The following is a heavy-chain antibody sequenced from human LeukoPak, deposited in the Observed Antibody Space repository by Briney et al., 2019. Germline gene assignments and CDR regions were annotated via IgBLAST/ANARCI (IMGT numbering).Heavy chain of an antibody. D-gene: IGHD3-22*01. CDR2: ISSNGGST. Sequence: QSGGSLRLSCAASGFTFSSYGMHWVRQAPGKGLEYVSAISSNGGSTYYANSVKGRFTISRDNSKNTLYLQMGSLRAEDMAVYYCASSPQGYYDSSGYYYGDAFDIWGQGTMVTVSS. CDR1: GFTFSSYG. V-gene: IGHV3-64*01. J-gene: IGHJ3*02. CDR3: ASSPQGYYDSSGYYYGDAFDI.